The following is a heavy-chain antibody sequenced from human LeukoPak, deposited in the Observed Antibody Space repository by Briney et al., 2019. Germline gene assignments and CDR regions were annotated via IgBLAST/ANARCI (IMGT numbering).Heavy chain of an antibody. CDR1: GFTFSSYA. CDR3: AKDGAGSQSYCSSTSCYVDY. V-gene: IGHV3-23*01. D-gene: IGHD2-2*01. Sequence: GGSLRLSCAASGFTFSSYAMSWVRQAPGKGLEWVSAISGSGGSTYYADSVKGRFTSSRDNSKNTLYLQMNSLRAEDTAVYYCAKDGAGSQSYCSSTSCYVDYWGQGTLVTVSS. CDR2: ISGSGGST. J-gene: IGHJ4*02.